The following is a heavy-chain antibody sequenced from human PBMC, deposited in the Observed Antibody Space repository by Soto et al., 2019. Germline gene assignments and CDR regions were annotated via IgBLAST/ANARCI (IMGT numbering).Heavy chain of an antibody. CDR3: ARGAAAAGTDWFDA. CDR1: GFTFISYG. Sequence: EMQLLESGGGLVQPGGSLRLSCAASGFTFISYGMTWVRQAPGKGLEGVSGITTTGRNTYYAESVKGRFTISRDNSKNVVYLQMNSLRAEDTAVYYCARGAAAAGTDWFDAWGQGTLVIVSS. V-gene: IGHV3-23*01. D-gene: IGHD6-13*01. CDR2: ITTTGRNT. J-gene: IGHJ5*02.